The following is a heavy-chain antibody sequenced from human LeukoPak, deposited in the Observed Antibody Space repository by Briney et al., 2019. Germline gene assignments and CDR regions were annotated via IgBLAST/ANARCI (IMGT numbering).Heavy chain of an antibody. V-gene: IGHV3-23*01. J-gene: IGHJ6*02. CDR1: GFTFSTYA. Sequence: PGGSLRLSCVASGFTFSTYAMTWVRQAPGKGLEWVSGISDSGDSTYYADSVEGRFTISRDNTNSTLFLQMNSLRAEDTAVYYCAKSRYADYYYYYGMDVWGQGTTVTVSS. CDR3: AKSRYADYYYYYGMDV. CDR2: ISDSGDST. D-gene: IGHD5-18*01.